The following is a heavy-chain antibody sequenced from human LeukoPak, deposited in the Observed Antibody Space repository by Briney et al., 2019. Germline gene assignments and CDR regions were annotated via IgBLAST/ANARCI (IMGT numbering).Heavy chain of an antibody. J-gene: IGHJ4*02. D-gene: IGHD5-12*01. Sequence: SETLSLTCTVSGGSISSYDWSWIRQPAGKGLEWIGRIDISGSSEYNPSLKSRLTMSVDTSKNQFSLKLSSVTAADTAVYYCARDGPRSGYDLGHFDNLGQGTLVTASS. V-gene: IGHV4-4*07. CDR1: GGSISSYD. CDR3: ARDGPRSGYDLGHFDN. CDR2: IDISGSS.